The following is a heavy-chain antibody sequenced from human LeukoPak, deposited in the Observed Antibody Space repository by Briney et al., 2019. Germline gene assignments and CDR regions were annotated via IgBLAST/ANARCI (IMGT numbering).Heavy chain of an antibody. J-gene: IGHJ4*02. CDR1: GGSVSSGTYY. CDR3: ARGMFSGGYYSNFDY. CDR2: IYYSGST. V-gene: IGHV4-61*01. D-gene: IGHD3-22*01. Sequence: SETLSLTCTVSGGSVSSGTYYWSWIRQPPGKGLEWIGYIYYSGSTNYNPSLKSRVTISVDTSKNQFSLKLSSVTAADTAVYYCARGMFSGGYYSNFDYWGQGALVTVSS.